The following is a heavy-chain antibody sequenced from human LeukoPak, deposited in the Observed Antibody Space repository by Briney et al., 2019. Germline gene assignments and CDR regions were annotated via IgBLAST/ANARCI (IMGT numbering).Heavy chain of an antibody. D-gene: IGHD3-10*01. V-gene: IGHV4-34*01. CDR3: ARAKNYYGSGSYYRYNWFDP. Sequence: PSGTLSLTCAVYGGSFSGYYWSWIRQPPGKGLEWIGEINHSGSTNDNPSLKSRVTISVDTSKNQFSLKLSSVTAADTAVYYCARAKNYYGSGSYYRYNWFDPWGQGTLVTVSS. CDR1: GGSFSGYY. CDR2: INHSGST. J-gene: IGHJ5*02.